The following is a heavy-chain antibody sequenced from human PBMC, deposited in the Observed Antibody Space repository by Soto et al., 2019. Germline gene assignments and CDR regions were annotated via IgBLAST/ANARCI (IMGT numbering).Heavy chain of an antibody. V-gene: IGHV4-31*02. D-gene: IGHD1-26*01. CDR3: ALALGPTTGLDY. J-gene: IGHJ4*02. CDR2: IFNSGTT. CDR1: GASTVSHYH. Sequence: TLSLTCSVSGASTVSHYHWTWVRQPPGKGLEWMGYIFNSGTTFYNPSLTSRLSISMDTSGNHFSLELRSVTAADTAVYYCALALGPTTGLDYWGQGTLVTVSS.